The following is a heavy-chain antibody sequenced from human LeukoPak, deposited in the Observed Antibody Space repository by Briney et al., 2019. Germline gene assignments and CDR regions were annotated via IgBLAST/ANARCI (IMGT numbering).Heavy chain of an antibody. D-gene: IGHD1-26*01. CDR2: IIQDGSEK. CDR3: AGERSGIYYVVVGQ. Sequence: GGSLRLSCAASGFTFSSYWMTWVRQAPGKGLEWVANIIQDGSEKYYVDSVKGRFTISRDNAKNSLYLQMNSLRAEDTAVYFCAGERSGIYYVVVGQWGEGSLVTVSS. J-gene: IGHJ4*02. CDR1: GFTFSSYW. V-gene: IGHV3-7*01.